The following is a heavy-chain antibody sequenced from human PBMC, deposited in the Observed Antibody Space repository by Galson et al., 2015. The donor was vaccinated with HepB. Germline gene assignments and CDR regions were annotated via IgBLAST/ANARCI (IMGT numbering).Heavy chain of an antibody. CDR3: ARGHSSSWYSSVSKRHYFDY. CDR2: INAGNGNT. CDR1: GYTFTSYA. V-gene: IGHV1-3*01. Sequence: SVKVSCKASGYTFTSYAMHWVRQAPGQRLEWMGWINAGNGNTKYSQKFQGRVTITRDTSASTAYMELSSLRSEDTAVYYCARGHSSSWYSSVSKRHYFDYWGQGTLVTVSS. D-gene: IGHD6-13*01. J-gene: IGHJ4*02.